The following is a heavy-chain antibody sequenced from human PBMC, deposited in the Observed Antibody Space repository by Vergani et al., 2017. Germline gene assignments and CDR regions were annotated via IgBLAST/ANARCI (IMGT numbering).Heavy chain of an antibody. CDR2: IYRTGRT. CDR3: ARRSGIVYDSFSGTQYFFDF. CDR1: GFSIDNGYY. D-gene: IGHD3-9*01. Sequence: QVQLQESGPGLVKPSETLSLTCAVSGFSIDNGYYWDWIRQPPGKGLEWIGSIYRTGRTHFNPSLKSRVTISVDTSNNHFSLRLNSLTAADTAVYYGARRSGIVYDSFSGTQYFFDFWGQGTLVTVSS. V-gene: IGHV4-38-2*01. J-gene: IGHJ4*02.